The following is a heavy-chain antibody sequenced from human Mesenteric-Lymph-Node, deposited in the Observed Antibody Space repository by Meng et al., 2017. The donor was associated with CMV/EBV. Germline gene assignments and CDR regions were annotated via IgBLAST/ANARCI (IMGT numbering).Heavy chain of an antibody. CDR2: ISYDGSNK. V-gene: IGHV3-30*04. D-gene: IGHD4-17*01. CDR3: ANPTVASEDYFDY. Sequence: GESLKISCAASGFTFSSYAMHWVRQAPGKGLEWVAVISYDGSNKYYADSVKGRFTISRDNSKNTLYLQMNSLRAEDTAVYYCANPTVASEDYFDYWGQGTLVTVSS. CDR1: GFTFSSYA. J-gene: IGHJ4*02.